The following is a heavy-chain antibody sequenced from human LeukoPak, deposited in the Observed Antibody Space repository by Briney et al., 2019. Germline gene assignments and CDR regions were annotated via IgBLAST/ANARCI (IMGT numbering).Heavy chain of an antibody. CDR3: ARGKSYDSSYYYYYGMDV. CDR1: GYTFTSYG. CDR2: ISAYNGNT. V-gene: IGHV1-18*01. Sequence: ASVKVSCKASGYTFTSYGISWVRQAPGQGLEWMGWISAYNGNTNYAQKLQGRVTMTTDTSTSTAYMELRSLRSDDTAVYYCARGKSYDSSYYYYYGMDVWGQGTTVTVSS. J-gene: IGHJ6*02. D-gene: IGHD3-22*01.